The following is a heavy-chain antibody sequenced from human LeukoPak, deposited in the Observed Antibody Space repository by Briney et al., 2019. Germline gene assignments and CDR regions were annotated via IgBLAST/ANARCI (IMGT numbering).Heavy chain of an antibody. CDR2: IIGSGGIT. CDR1: GFTFNSYA. CDR3: AKDDALIRFND. D-gene: IGHD3-3*01. Sequence: PGGSLRLSCAASGFTFNSYAMNWVRQAPGKGLEWISGIIGSGGITYYADSVKGRFTISRDNSKNTLYLQIYSLRAGDTAVYYCAKDDALIRFNDWGQGTLVTVSS. V-gene: IGHV3-23*01. J-gene: IGHJ4*02.